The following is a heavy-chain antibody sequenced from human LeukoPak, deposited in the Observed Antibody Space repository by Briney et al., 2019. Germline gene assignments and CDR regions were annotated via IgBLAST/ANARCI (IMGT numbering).Heavy chain of an antibody. Sequence: PGGSLRLSCAASGFTFNNDWMNWARQAPGKGLEWVGRIKSKIDGGATDYAAPVKGRFTISRDDSKNTLYLQMNSLKTEDTAVYYCTTGGNVFVAGTRAFDLWGQGTMVTVSS. V-gene: IGHV3-15*07. CDR1: GFTFNNDW. CDR2: IKSKIDGGAT. J-gene: IGHJ3*01. CDR3: TTGGNVFVAGTRAFDL. D-gene: IGHD6-19*01.